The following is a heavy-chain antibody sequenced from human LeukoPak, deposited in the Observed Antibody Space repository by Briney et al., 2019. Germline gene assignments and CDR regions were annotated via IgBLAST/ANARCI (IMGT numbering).Heavy chain of an antibody. D-gene: IGHD3-22*01. CDR1: GFTFDDYA. V-gene: IGHV3-9*01. J-gene: IGHJ5*02. CDR2: ISWNSGSI. CDR3: AKGSSGYYNWFDP. Sequence: GRSLRLSCAASGFTFDDYAMHWVRQAPRKGLEWVSGISWNSGSIGYADSVKGRFTTSRDNAKNSLYLQMNSLRAEDTALYYCAKGSSGYYNWFDPWGQGTLVTVSS.